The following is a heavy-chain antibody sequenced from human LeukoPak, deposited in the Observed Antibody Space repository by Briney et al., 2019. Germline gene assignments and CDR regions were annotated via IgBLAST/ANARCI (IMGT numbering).Heavy chain of an antibody. CDR2: INPNSGGT. CDR3: ARQSADFWTDYAKNWFDP. Sequence: GASVTVSFKSSGYTFTDYYMHWVRQAPGQGLEWMGWINPNSGGTNYAQKFQGRVTMTRDTSISTAYMELSRLRSDDTAVYYCARQSADFWTDYAKNWFDPWGQGTLVTVSS. J-gene: IGHJ5*02. CDR1: GYTFTDYY. D-gene: IGHD3/OR15-3a*01. V-gene: IGHV1-2*02.